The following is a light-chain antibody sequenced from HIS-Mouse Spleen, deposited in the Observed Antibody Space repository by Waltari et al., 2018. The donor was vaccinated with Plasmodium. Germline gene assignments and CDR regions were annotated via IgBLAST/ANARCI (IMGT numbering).Light chain of an antibody. CDR2: WAS. CDR1: QSVLYSSNNKND. CDR3: QQYYSTPWT. Sequence: DIVMTQSPDSLAVSLGERATINCKPSQSVLYSSNNKNDLAWYQQKPGQPPKLLIYWASTRESGVPDRFSGSGSGTDFTLTISSLQAEDVAVYYCQQYYSTPWTFGQGTKVEIK. J-gene: IGKJ1*01. V-gene: IGKV4-1*01.